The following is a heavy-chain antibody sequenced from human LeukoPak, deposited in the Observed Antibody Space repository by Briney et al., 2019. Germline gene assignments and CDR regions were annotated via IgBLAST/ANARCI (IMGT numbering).Heavy chain of an antibody. CDR1: GYTFTSYD. V-gene: IGHV1-8*01. J-gene: IGHJ6*03. D-gene: IGHD3-22*01. CDR2: MNPNSGNT. Sequence: GASVKVSCKASGYTFTSYDINWVRQATGQGLEWMGWMNPNSGNTGYAQKFQGRVTITRNTSISTAYMELSSLRSEDTAVYYCARVYYDSSGYNYYYYMDVWGKGTTVTVSS. CDR3: ARVYYDSSGYNYYYYMDV.